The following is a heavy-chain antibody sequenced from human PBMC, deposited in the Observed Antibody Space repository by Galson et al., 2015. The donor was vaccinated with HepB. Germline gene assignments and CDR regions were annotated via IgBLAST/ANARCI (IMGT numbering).Heavy chain of an antibody. Sequence: SLRLSCAASGFTFDDYAMHWVRQAPGKGLEWVSGISWNSGSIGYADSVKGRFAISRDNAKNSLYLQMNSLRAEDTALYYCAKDGGITMVRGVIIGPLDYWGQGTLVTVSS. CDR3: AKDGGITMVRGVIIGPLDY. D-gene: IGHD3-10*01. CDR2: ISWNSGSI. CDR1: GFTFDDYA. J-gene: IGHJ4*02. V-gene: IGHV3-9*01.